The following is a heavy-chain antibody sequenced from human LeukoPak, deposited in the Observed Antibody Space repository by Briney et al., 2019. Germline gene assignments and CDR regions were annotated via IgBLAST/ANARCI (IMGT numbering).Heavy chain of an antibody. CDR2: INHSGST. CDR3: ARDEEDGYNSGIDY. V-gene: IGHV4-34*01. D-gene: IGHD5-24*01. Sequence: PSETLSLTCAVYGGSFSGYYWSWIRQPPGKGLEWIGEINHSGSTNYNPSLKSRVTISVDTSKNQFSLKLSSVTAADTAVYYCARDEEDGYNSGIDYWGQGTLVTVSS. J-gene: IGHJ4*02. CDR1: GGSFSGYY.